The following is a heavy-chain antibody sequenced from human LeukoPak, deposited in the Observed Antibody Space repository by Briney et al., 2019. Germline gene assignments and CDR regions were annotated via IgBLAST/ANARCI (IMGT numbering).Heavy chain of an antibody. J-gene: IGHJ6*02. V-gene: IGHV4-4*07. Sequence: SETLSLTCTVFGDSISSYYWSWIRQPAGKGLEWIGRIYSSGSTNYNPSLKSRVTMSVDTSKNQFSLKLSSVTAADTAVYYCARDNGRHSYGMDVWGRGTTVTVSS. CDR3: ARDNGRHSYGMDV. CDR2: IYSSGST. D-gene: IGHD4-17*01. CDR1: GDSISSYY.